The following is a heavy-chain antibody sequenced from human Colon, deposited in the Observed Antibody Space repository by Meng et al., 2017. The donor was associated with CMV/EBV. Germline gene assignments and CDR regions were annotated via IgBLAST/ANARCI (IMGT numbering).Heavy chain of an antibody. J-gene: IGHJ4*02. D-gene: IGHD6-6*01. CDR3: ASATEYKVDY. CDR1: GDSVSSNNW. CDR2: FHHSGTT. Sequence: SLTCAVCGDSVSSNNWWTWVRQPPGKGLEWIGEFHHSGTTTHNPSLMSRISFSVDKSKNQVSLHLTTVTAADTAVYYCASATEYKVDYWGQGTLVTVSS. V-gene: IGHV4-4*02.